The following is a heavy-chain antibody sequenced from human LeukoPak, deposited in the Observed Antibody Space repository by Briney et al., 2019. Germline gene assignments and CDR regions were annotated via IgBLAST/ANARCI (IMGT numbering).Heavy chain of an antibody. CDR1: GFTFSSYG. D-gene: IGHD5-24*01. V-gene: IGHV3-30*02. J-gene: IGHJ4*02. Sequence: PGGSLRLSCAASGFTFSSYGMHWVRQAPGKGLEWVAFIRYDGSNKYYADSVKGRFTISRDNSKNTLYLQMNSLRAEDTAVYYCAKSKLRRDGYSPPDYWGQGTLVTVSP. CDR3: AKSKLRRDGYSPPDY. CDR2: IRYDGSNK.